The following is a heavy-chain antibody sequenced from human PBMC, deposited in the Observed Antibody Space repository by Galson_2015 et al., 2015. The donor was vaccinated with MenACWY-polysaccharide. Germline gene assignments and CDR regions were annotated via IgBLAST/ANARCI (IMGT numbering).Heavy chain of an antibody. CDR1: EFAFNRHT. V-gene: IGHV3-21*01. CDR3: ARERSVTPAIDY. D-gene: IGHD5-18*01. J-gene: IGHJ4*02. CDR2: IGSTMRYI. Sequence: SLRLSCAASEFAFNRHTMTWVRQAPGKGLEWVAPIGSTMRYIYYADSVKGRFTISRDNAKNSLYLQMDSLRVEDTAIYYCARERSVTPAIDYWGQGTLVTVSS.